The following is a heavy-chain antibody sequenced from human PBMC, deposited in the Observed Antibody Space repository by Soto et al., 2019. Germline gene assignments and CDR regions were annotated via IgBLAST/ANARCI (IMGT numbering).Heavy chain of an antibody. J-gene: IGHJ3*02. D-gene: IGHD6-19*01. CDR3: ARGDRWQWLVQGRIRAFDI. Sequence: SETLSLTCAVYGGSFSGYYWSWIRQPPGKGLEWIGEINHSGSTNYNPSLKSRVTISVDTSKNQFSLKLSSVTAADTAVYYCARGDRWQWLVQGRIRAFDIWGQGTMVTVSS. CDR1: GGSFSGYY. V-gene: IGHV4-34*01. CDR2: INHSGST.